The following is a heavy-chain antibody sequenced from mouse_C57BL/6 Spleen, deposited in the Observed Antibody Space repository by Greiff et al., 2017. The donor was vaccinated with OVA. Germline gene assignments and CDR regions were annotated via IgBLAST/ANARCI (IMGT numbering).Heavy chain of an antibody. V-gene: IGHV1-54*01. D-gene: IGHD2-3*01. CDR1: GYAFTNYL. CDR2: INPGSGGT. CDR3: ARSGDGYLGY. J-gene: IGHJ2*01. Sequence: VQLQQSGAELVRPGTSVKVSCKASGYAFTNYLIEWVKQRPGQGLEWIGVINPGSGGTNYNEKFKGKATLTADKSSSTAYMQLSSLTSEDSAVYFCARSGDGYLGYWGQGTTLTVSS.